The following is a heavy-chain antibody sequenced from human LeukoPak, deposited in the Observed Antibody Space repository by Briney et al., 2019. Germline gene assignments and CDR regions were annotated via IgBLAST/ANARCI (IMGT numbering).Heavy chain of an antibody. CDR2: ISYDGSNK. CDR3: ARDRVLYIAAHFDY. V-gene: IGHV3-30*04. Sequence: PGGSLRLSCAASGFTFSSSAMSWVRQAPGKGLEWVAVISYDGSNKYYADSVKGRFTISRDNSKNTLYLQMNSLRAEDTAVYYCARDRVLYIAAHFDYWGQGALVTVSS. D-gene: IGHD6-13*01. CDR1: GFTFSSSA. J-gene: IGHJ4*02.